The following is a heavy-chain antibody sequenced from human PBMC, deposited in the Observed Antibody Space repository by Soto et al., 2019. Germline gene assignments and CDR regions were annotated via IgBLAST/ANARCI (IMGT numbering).Heavy chain of an antibody. CDR2: IYHSGST. CDR1: GYSISSGYY. J-gene: IGHJ6*02. Sequence: PSETLSLTCAVSGYSISSGYYWGWIRQPPGKGLEWIGSIYHSGSTYYNPSLKSRVTISVDTSKNQFSLKLSSVTAADTAVYYCAREGSNYGYYYYYGMDVWGQGTTVTVSS. V-gene: IGHV4-38-2*02. D-gene: IGHD4-4*01. CDR3: AREGSNYGYYYYYGMDV.